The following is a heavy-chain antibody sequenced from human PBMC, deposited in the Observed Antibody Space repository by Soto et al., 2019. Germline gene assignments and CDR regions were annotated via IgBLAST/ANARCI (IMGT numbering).Heavy chain of an antibody. CDR1: GDSMSSSDYY. CDR3: ARGTTHTTNFDY. CDR2: IYYSGST. V-gene: IGHV4-39*07. J-gene: IGHJ4*02. Sequence: SETLSLTCAVSGDSMSSSDYYWGWIRQPPGKGLEWIGNIYYSGSTYYNPSLQSRVAISVDTSKNQFSLKLSSVTAADTAVYYCARGTTHTTNFDYWGQGTLVTVSS. D-gene: IGHD1-1*01.